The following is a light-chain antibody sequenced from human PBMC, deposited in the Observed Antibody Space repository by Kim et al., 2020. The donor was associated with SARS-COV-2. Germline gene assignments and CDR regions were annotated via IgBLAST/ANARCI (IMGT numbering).Light chain of an antibody. Sequence: EIVMTQSPGTLSVSPGERATLSCRASQSVTRNLAWYQQKPGQAPRLLISGASTWATGIPASFSGSGSGTEFTLTISSLQSEDFAVYYCQQYNNWPYNFGQGTKLEI. J-gene: IGKJ2*01. CDR3: QQYNNWPYN. V-gene: IGKV3-15*01. CDR2: GAS. CDR1: QSVTRN.